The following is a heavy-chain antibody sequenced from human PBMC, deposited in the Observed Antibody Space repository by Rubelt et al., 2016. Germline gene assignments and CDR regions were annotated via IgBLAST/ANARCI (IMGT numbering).Heavy chain of an antibody. V-gene: IGHV4-39*01. CDR1: GGSISSSSYY. CDR2: IYYSGST. D-gene: IGHD1-26*01. Sequence: QLQLQESGPGLVKPSETLSLTCIVSGGSISSSSYYWGWIRQPPGKGLEWIGSIYYSGSTYYNPSLKSRVTISVDTSKNQFSLKLSSVTAADTAVYYCARLAGGAVDYWGQGTLVTVSS. CDR3: ARLAGGAVDY. J-gene: IGHJ4*02.